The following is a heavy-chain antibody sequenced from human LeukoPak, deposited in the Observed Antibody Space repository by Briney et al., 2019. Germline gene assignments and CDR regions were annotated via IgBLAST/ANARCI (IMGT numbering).Heavy chain of an antibody. D-gene: IGHD6-13*01. V-gene: IGHV4-39*01. CDR2: IYYSGST. CDR1: GFTFSSYG. CDR3: ARQGYSSSWPQFDY. J-gene: IGHJ4*02. Sequence: PGGSLRLSCAASGFTFSSYGMHWVRQAPGKGLEWIGSIYYSGSTYYNPSLKSRVTISLDTSKNQFSLKLSSVTAADTAVYYCARQGYSSSWPQFDYWGQGTLVTVSS.